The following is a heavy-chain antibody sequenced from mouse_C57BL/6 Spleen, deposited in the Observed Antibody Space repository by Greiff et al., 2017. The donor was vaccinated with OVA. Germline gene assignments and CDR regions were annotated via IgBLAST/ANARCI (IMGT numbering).Heavy chain of an antibody. CDR2: ISYDGSN. CDR3: ARIGSSTGYFDV. Sequence: EVKLMESGPGLVKPSQSLSLTCSVTGYSITSGYYWNWIRQFPGNKLEWMGYISYDGSNNYNPSLKNRISITRDTSKNQFFLKLNSVTTEDTATYYCARIGSSTGYFDVWGTGTTVTVSS. CDR1: GYSITSGYY. J-gene: IGHJ1*03. V-gene: IGHV3-6*01. D-gene: IGHD1-1*01.